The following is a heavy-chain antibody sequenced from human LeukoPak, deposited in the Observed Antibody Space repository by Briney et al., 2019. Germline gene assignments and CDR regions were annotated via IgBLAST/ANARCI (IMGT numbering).Heavy chain of an antibody. J-gene: IGHJ4*02. CDR3: AKERGTTPLH. CDR2: ISSSSSYI. CDR1: GFTFSSYS. Sequence: PGGSLRLSCAASGFTFSSYSMNWVRQAPGKGLEWVSSISSSSSYIYYADSVKGRFTISRDNSKNTLYLQMNSLRAEDTAVYYCAKERGTTPLHWGQGTLVTVSS. V-gene: IGHV3-21*04. D-gene: IGHD4-17*01.